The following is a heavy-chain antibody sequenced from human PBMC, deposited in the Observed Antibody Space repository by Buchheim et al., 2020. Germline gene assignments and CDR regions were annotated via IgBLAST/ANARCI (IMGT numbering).Heavy chain of an antibody. Sequence: QVQLQESGPGLVKPSETLSLTCTVSGGPISTYYWSWIRQPPGKGLEWIGDMYHSGSTNYNPSLKSRVTISADTSKNQFSLRLSSVTAADTAVYYCARWGEFSWSGYRGDYWGQGTL. D-gene: IGHD3-3*01. J-gene: IGHJ4*02. V-gene: IGHV4-59*08. CDR3: ARWGEFSWSGYRGDY. CDR2: MYHSGST. CDR1: GGPISTYY.